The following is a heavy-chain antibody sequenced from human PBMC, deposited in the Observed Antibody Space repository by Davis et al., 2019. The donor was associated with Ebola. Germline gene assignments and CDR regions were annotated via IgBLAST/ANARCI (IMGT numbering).Heavy chain of an antibody. CDR2: IYSGGST. D-gene: IGHD2-2*01. J-gene: IGHJ6*02. V-gene: IGHV3-66*01. CDR1: GFIVSSNY. CDR3: TRALRATDNVVVPAAIDPYYYYGMDV. Sequence: PGGSLRLSCAASGFIVSSNYMSWVRQAPGKGLEWVSVIYSGGSTYYADAVKGRFTISRDNSKNTLYLQMNSLRAEDTAVYYCTRALRATDNVVVPAAIDPYYYYGMDVWGQGTTVTVSS.